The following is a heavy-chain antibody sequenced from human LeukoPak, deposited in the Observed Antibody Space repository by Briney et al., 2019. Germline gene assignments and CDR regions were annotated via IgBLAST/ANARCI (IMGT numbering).Heavy chain of an antibody. Sequence: GGSLRLSCAASGFTFSSYAMTWVRHSSGKGLDWVSAISGGGGSTYYADSVKGRFTISRDNSKNTLYLHINSLRAEDTALYYCAKINRGQVAGHVDFWGQGTLVTVSS. V-gene: IGHV3-23*01. CDR1: GFTFSSYA. CDR2: ISGGGGST. J-gene: IGHJ4*02. D-gene: IGHD6-19*01. CDR3: AKINRGQVAGHVDF.